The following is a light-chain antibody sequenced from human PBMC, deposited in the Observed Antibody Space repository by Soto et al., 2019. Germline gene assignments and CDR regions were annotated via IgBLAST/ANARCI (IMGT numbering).Light chain of an antibody. V-gene: IGKV3-15*01. CDR2: GAS. CDR1: QSVSSN. Sequence: EIVMTQSPATLSVSPGERATLSCRASQSVSSNLAWYQQKPGQAPRRLIYGASTRATGIPARFSGSGSGTEFTLTISSLQSEDFAVYYGQQYNNWPFTFGPGTKMDIK. CDR3: QQYNNWPFT. J-gene: IGKJ3*01.